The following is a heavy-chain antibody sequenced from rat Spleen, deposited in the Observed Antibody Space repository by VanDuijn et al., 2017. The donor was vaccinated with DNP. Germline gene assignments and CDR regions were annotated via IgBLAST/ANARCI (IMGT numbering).Heavy chain of an antibody. J-gene: IGHJ3*01. Sequence: EVQLVESGGDLVQPGGSLKLSCVASGFTFKNYWMTWIRQGPGKGLEWVASIPNSGSSTYYPDSVKGRFTISRDDAKNTLYLQMNSLRSEDTATYYCATHLWDYWGQGTLVTVSS. CDR3: ATHLWDY. CDR2: IPNSGSST. D-gene: IGHD4-6*01. V-gene: IGHV5-31*01. CDR1: GFTFKNYW.